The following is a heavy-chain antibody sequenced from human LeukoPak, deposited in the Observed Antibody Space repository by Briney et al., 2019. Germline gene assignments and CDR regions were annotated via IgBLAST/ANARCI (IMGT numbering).Heavy chain of an antibody. CDR2: ISIDVDKT. CDR1: GFTFSSYA. V-gene: IGHV3-23*01. CDR3: AKFSRSYCSSTRCSKYFDY. D-gene: IGHD2-2*01. J-gene: IGHJ4*02. Sequence: GGSLRLSCAASGFTFSSYAMSWVRQAPGKGLEWVSSISIDVDKTYYADSVKGRVTISRDNSKTTLYLQMNSLRAEDTAVYYCAKFSRSYCSSTRCSKYFDYWGQGTLVTVSS.